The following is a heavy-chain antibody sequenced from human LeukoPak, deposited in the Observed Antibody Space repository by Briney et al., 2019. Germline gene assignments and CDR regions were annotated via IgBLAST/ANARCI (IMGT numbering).Heavy chain of an antibody. V-gene: IGHV4-59*08. Sequence: SETLSLTCTVSGGSISSYYWNWIRQPPGKGLEWIGYIYSSGNTNYNPSLKSRVTISVDTSKNQFSLKLSSVTAADTAVYYCARGEFSYGVDDHWGQGTLVTVSS. CDR2: IYSSGNT. CDR3: ARGEFSYGVDDH. D-gene: IGHD5-18*01. CDR1: GGSISSYY. J-gene: IGHJ4*02.